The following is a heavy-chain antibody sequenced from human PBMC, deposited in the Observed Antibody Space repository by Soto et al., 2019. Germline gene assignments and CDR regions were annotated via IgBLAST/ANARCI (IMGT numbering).Heavy chain of an antibody. Sequence: EVQLLESGGGLVQPGGSLRLSCAAAGFTFSIYAMSWVRQAPGKGLEWVSAISGSGGSTDYADSVKGRFTISRHNSKNTLYLQLNSLRADDTAVYYCAKATRGGAATLIRDYWGQGTLVTVSS. CDR2: ISGSGGST. J-gene: IGHJ4*02. D-gene: IGHD6-13*01. V-gene: IGHV3-23*01. CDR3: AKATRGGAATLIRDY. CDR1: GFTFSIYA.